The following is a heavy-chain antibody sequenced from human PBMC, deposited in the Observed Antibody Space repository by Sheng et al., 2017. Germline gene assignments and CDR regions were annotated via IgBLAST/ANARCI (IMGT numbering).Heavy chain of an antibody. Sequence: EVQLVESGGDLVQPGGSLRLSCAASGFTFTSYAMSWVRQAPGKGLEWVSVISGSGGSTYFADSVKGRFTISRDISKNTLYLQMNNLRAEDTAVYYCAKGSGSDWDYYYYYMDVWGQGTTVTVSS. V-gene: IGHV3-23*04. CDR1: GFTFTSYA. J-gene: IGHJ6*03. CDR2: ISGSGGST. CDR3: AKGSGSDWDYYYYYMDV. D-gene: IGHD6-19*01.